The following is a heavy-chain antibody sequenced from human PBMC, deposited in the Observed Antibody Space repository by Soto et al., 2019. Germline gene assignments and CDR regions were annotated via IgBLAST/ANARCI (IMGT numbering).Heavy chain of an antibody. D-gene: IGHD3-3*01. CDR1: GYTFTSYG. V-gene: IGHV1-18*04. Sequence: ASVKVSCKASGYTFTSYGISWVRPAPGQGREWMGWISADNGNTNYAQQLQGRVTMTTDTSTSTAYMELRSRRVDDAAVYYCARGRGQVGYWEFWIGYYSTRDRGGMDVWGQGTTVTVAS. CDR2: ISADNGNT. CDR3: ARGRGQVGYWEFWIGYYSTRDRGGMDV. J-gene: IGHJ6*02.